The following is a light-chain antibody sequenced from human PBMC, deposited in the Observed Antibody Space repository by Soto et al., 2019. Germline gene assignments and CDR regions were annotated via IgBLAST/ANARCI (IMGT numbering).Light chain of an antibody. CDR3: LQHNSYPWT. CDR1: QGIRNY. CDR2: AAS. V-gene: IGKV1-17*03. Sequence: DIPMTQSPSAMSVSVGDRVTMTSRASQGIRNYLVWFQQKPGKVPKRLIYAASSLQSGVPSRFSGDGSGAEFTLTISSLQPEDFATYYCLQHNSYPWTFGQGTKVELK. J-gene: IGKJ1*01.